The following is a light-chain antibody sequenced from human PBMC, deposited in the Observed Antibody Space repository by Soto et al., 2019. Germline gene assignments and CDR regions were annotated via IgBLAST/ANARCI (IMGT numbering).Light chain of an antibody. CDR3: QQYNNWPFS. CDR1: QGVTTN. V-gene: IGKV3-15*01. CDR2: DVS. Sequence: EIVMTQSRATVSVSPGERATLSCRAGQGVTTNFAWYQQKSGQSPRLLIYDVSIRATGVPARFSATGSETDFTLTISGLQSEDSAVYFCQQYNNWPFSFGQGTRLEI. J-gene: IGKJ5*01.